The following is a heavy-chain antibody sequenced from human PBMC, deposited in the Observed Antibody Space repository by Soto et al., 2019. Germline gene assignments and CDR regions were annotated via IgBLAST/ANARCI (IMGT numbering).Heavy chain of an antibody. CDR3: ARAGYCSGGSCSLRFYYYMDV. D-gene: IGHD2-15*01. Sequence: GGSLRLSCAVSGFTFSSYGMHWVRQAPGKGLEWVAVIWYDGSNKYYADSVKGRFTISRDNSKNTLYLQMNSLRAEDTAVYYCARAGYCSGGSCSLRFYYYMDVWGKGTTVTVSS. V-gene: IGHV3-33*01. CDR2: IWYDGSNK. J-gene: IGHJ6*03. CDR1: GFTFSSYG.